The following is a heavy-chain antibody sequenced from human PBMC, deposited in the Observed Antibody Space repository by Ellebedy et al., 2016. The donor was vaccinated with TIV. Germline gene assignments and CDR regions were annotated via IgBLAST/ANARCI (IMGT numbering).Heavy chain of an antibody. V-gene: IGHV4-30-2*01. D-gene: IGHD6-19*01. CDR3: ARVIAVAGMDIEYFDY. J-gene: IGHJ4*02. CDR2: IYHSGST. Sequence: SETLSLXCAVSGGSISSGGYSWSWIRQPPGKGLEWIGYIYHSGSTYYNPSLKSRVTISVDRSKNQFSLKLSSVTAADTAVYYCARVIAVAGMDIEYFDYWGQGTLVTVSS. CDR1: GGSISSGGYS.